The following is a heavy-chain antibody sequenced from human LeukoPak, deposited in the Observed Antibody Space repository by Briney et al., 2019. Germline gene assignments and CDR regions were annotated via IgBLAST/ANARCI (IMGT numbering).Heavy chain of an antibody. CDR1: GFTFSSYA. D-gene: IGHD2-2*01. CDR3: AKGRTVVPAYFDY. CDR2: ISGSGGST. J-gene: IGHJ4*02. V-gene: IGHV3-23*01. Sequence: GGSLRLSCAASGFTFSSYAMSWVRQAPGKGLEWVSAISGSGGSTYYADSVKGRFTISRDNSKNTLYLQMNSLGAEDTAVYYCAKGRTVVPAYFDYWGQGTLVTVSS.